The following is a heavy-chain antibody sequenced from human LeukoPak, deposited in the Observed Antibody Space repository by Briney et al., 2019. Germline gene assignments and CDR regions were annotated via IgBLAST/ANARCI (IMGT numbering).Heavy chain of an antibody. V-gene: IGHV3-23*01. CDR1: GFTFSSYA. CDR2: ISGSGGST. Sequence: KPGGSLRLSCAASGFTFSSYAMSWVRQAPGKGLEWVSAISGSGGSTYYADSVKGRFTISRDNSKNTLYLQMNSLRAEDTAVYYCAKGNDDGSSFHYYYMDVWGKGTTVTVSS. CDR3: AKGNDDGSSFHYYYMDV. J-gene: IGHJ6*03. D-gene: IGHD6-6*01.